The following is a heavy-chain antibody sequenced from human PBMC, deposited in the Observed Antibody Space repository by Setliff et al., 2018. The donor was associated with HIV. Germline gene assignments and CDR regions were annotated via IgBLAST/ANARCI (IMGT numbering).Heavy chain of an antibody. D-gene: IGHD7-27*01. CDR1: GDSISSHY. CDR2: VYYSGSA. CDR3: ARGSTVWAFAH. J-gene: IGHJ4*02. Sequence: SETLSLTCTVSGDSISSHYWSWIRQPPGKGLEWIGSVYYSGSANYNPSLKSRVTISVDTSKNQFSLKLSSVTAADTAVYYCARGSTVWAFAHWGQGALVTVSS. V-gene: IGHV4-59*11.